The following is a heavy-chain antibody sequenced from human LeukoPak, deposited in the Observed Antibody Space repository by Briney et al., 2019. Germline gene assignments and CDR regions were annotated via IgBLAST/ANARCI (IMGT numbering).Heavy chain of an antibody. D-gene: IGHD2-2*01. CDR1: SGSISSYY. J-gene: IGHJ4*02. CDR2: IYTSGST. Sequence: SETLSLTCTVCSGSISSYYWSWIRQPAGKGLEWIGRIYTSGSTNYNPSLKSRVTMSVDTSKNQFSLTLSSVTAADTAVYYCARVARCTSCFDVDYWGQGTLVTVSS. CDR3: ARVARCTSCFDVDY. V-gene: IGHV4-4*07.